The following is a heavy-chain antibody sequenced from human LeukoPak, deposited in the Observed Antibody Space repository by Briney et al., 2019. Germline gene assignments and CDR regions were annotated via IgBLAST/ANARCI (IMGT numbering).Heavy chain of an antibody. Sequence: ASVKVSCKASGYTFTSYDINWVRQATGQGLEWMGWMNPNSGNTGYAQKFQGRVTMTRNTSISTAYMELSSLRSEDTAVYYCARSISQRKWLRRGSEVWGQGTTVTVSS. J-gene: IGHJ6*02. CDR1: GYTFTSYD. V-gene: IGHV1-8*01. CDR3: ARSISQRKWLRRGSEV. D-gene: IGHD5-12*01. CDR2: MNPNSGNT.